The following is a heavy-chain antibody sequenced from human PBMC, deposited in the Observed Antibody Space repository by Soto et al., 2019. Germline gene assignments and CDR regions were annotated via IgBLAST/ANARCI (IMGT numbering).Heavy chain of an antibody. CDR2: ISSSSSYI. V-gene: IGHV3-21*01. J-gene: IGHJ6*02. CDR1: GFTFSSYA. Sequence: EVQLLESGGGLVQPGGSLRLSCAASGFTFSSYAMSWVRQAPGKGLEWVSAISSSSSYIYYADSVKGRFTISRDNAKNSLYLQMNSLRAEDTAVYYCARATYYYDSSGYPPWSYYYYVMDVWGQGTTVTVSS. CDR3: ARATYYYDSSGYPPWSYYYYVMDV. D-gene: IGHD3-22*01.